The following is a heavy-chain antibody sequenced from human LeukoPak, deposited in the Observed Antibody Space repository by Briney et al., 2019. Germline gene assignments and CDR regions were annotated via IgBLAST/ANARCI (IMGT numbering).Heavy chain of an antibody. D-gene: IGHD5-12*01. J-gene: IGHJ6*02. CDR1: GGTFSSYA. Sequence: SVKVSCKASGGTFSSYAISWVRQAPGQGLEWMGRIIPIFGIANYAQKFQGRVTITADKSTSTAYMELSSLRSEDTAVYYCAREGSGYDPLRPYYYYGMDVWGQGTTVTVPS. V-gene: IGHV1-69*04. CDR3: AREGSGYDPLRPYYYYGMDV. CDR2: IIPIFGIA.